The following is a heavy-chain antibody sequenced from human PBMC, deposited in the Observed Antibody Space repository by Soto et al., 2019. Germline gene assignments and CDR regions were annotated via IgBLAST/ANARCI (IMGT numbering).Heavy chain of an antibody. Sequence: GASVKVSCKASGYTFTGYSLHWVRQAPGQGLEWMGWISAYNGNTNYAQKLQGRVTMTTDTSTSTAYMELRSLRSDDTAVYYCARDRAYSSSSYGMDVWGQGTTVTVSS. CDR3: ARDRAYSSSSYGMDV. V-gene: IGHV1-18*04. CDR2: ISAYNGNT. D-gene: IGHD6-13*01. J-gene: IGHJ6*02. CDR1: GYTFTGYS.